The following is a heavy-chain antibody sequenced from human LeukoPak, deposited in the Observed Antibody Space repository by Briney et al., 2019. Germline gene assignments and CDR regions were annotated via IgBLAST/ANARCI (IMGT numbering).Heavy chain of an antibody. CDR2: IKQDGSEK. CDR3: ARGVDYHYYYYTDF. Sequence: GGSLRLSCAASGFTFSNYWLTWVRQAPGKGLEWVANIKQDGSEKHYVDSVKGRFTISRDNAKRSLYLQMNSLRAEDTAVFYCARGVDYHYYYYTDFWGKGTTVTVSS. V-gene: IGHV3-7*01. CDR1: GFTFSNYW. J-gene: IGHJ6*03.